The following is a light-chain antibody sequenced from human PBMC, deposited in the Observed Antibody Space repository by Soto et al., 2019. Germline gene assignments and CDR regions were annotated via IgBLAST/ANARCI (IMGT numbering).Light chain of an antibody. Sequence: EIVMTQSPASLSLSPGERATLSCRASQSVSSYLAWYQQKPGRAPRLLIYDASSRATGIPDRFSGGGSGTDFTLTISRLEPEDFAVYYCQQFSSYPLTFGGGTKVDIK. CDR1: QSVSSY. CDR3: QQFSSYPLT. J-gene: IGKJ4*01. CDR2: DAS. V-gene: IGKV3-20*01.